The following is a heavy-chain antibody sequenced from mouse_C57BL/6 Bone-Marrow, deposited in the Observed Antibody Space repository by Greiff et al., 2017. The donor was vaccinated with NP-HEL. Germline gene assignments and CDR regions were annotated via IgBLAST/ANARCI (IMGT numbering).Heavy chain of an antibody. D-gene: IGHD2-2*01. CDR1: GFTFSSYA. CDR3: ASDGYVVYFDV. J-gene: IGHJ1*03. Sequence: EVQLVESGGGLVKPGGSLKLSCAASGFTFSSYAMSWVRQTPEKRLEWVATISAGGSYTYYPDNVKGRFTISRDKAKNNLYLQMSRLKSEDTAMYYCASDGYVVYFDVWGTGTTVTVSS. V-gene: IGHV5-4*01. CDR2: ISAGGSYT.